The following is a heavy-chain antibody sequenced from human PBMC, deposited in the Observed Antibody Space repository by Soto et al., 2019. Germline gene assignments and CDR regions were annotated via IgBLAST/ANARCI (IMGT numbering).Heavy chain of an antibody. CDR2: ISYDGSNK. V-gene: IGHV3-30*03. CDR1: GFTFSSYG. CDR3: ATVLRGSGDYYYYGMDV. D-gene: IGHD3-10*01. J-gene: IGHJ6*02. Sequence: QVQLVESGGGVVQPGRSLRLSCAASGFTFSSYGMHWVRQAPGKGLEWAAVISYDGSNKYYADSVKGRFTISRDNSKNTLYLQMNSLRAEDTAVYYCATVLRGSGDYYYYGMDVWGQGTTVTVSS.